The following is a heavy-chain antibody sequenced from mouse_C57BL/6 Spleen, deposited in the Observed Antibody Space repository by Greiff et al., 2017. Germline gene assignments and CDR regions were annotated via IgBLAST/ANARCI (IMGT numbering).Heavy chain of an antibody. CDR1: GFTFSNYW. J-gene: IGHJ2*01. V-gene: IGHV6-3*01. CDR3: TGDSYAFDY. Sequence: EVKVEESGGGLVQPGGSMKLSCVASGFTFSNYWMNWVRQSPEKGLEWVAQIRLKSDNYATNYAESVKGRFTISRDDSKSSVYLQMNNLRAEDTGIYYCTGDSYAFDYWGQGTTLTVSS. D-gene: IGHD2-12*01. CDR2: IRLKSDNYAT.